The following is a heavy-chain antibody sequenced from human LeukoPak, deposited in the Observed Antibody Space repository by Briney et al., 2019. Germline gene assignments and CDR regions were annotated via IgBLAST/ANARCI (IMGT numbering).Heavy chain of an antibody. CDR3: ARDCRDFWSGYYLRWFDP. J-gene: IGHJ5*02. CDR2: IIPIFGTA. Sequence: SVKVSCKASGGTFSSYAISWVRQAPGQGLEWMGGIIPIFGTANYAQKFQGRVTITADESTSTAYMELSSLRSEDTAVYYCARDCRDFWSGYYLRWFDPWGQGTLVTVSS. CDR1: GGTFSSYA. V-gene: IGHV1-69*13. D-gene: IGHD3-3*01.